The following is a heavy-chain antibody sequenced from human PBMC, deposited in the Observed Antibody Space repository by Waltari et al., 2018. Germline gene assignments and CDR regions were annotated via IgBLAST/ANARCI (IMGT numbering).Heavy chain of an antibody. CDR3: TSRTDPADGMDV. Sequence: EVQLVESGGGLVQPGRSLRLSCTASGFTFGDYAMRWFRQAPGKGLEWVGFIRSKAYGGTTEYAASMKGRFTISRDDSKSIAYLQMNTLKTEDTAVYYCTSRTDPADGMDVWGQGTTVTVSS. D-gene: IGHD1-1*01. J-gene: IGHJ6*02. V-gene: IGHV3-49*03. CDR2: IRSKAYGGTT. CDR1: GFTFGDYA.